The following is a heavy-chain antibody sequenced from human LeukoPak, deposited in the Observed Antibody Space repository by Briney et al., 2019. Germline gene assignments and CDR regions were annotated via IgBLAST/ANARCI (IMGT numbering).Heavy chain of an antibody. CDR2: IYPGDSDA. Sequence: GESLKISCKGSGYSFPNYWIGWVRQMPGKGLECMGIIYPGDSDARYSPSFQGQVTISADKSITTAYLQWSSLKASDTAMYYCAVRTGYYFDLWGQGTRVTVSS. D-gene: IGHD3/OR15-3a*01. V-gene: IGHV5-51*01. CDR1: GYSFPNYW. J-gene: IGHJ4*02. CDR3: AVRTGYYFDL.